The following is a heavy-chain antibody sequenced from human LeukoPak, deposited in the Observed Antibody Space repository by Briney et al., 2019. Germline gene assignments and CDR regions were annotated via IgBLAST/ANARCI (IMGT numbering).Heavy chain of an antibody. CDR2: IYYSGST. J-gene: IGHJ4*02. CDR1: GGSISSGGYY. CDR3: ASTYVAGLDY. Sequence: SETLSLTCTVSGGSISSGGYYWSWIRQHPGKGLEWIGYIYYSGSTYYNPSLKSRVTISVDTSKNQFSLKLSSVTAADTAVYYCASTYVAGLDYWGQGTLVTVSS. V-gene: IGHV4-31*03. D-gene: IGHD6-19*01.